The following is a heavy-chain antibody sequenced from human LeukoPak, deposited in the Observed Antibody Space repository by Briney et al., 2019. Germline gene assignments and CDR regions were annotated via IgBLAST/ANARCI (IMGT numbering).Heavy chain of an antibody. CDR1: GGSISSGDYY. J-gene: IGHJ4*02. CDR2: IYYSGST. CDR3: ARVTGSGTAFDY. Sequence: SETLSLTCTVSGGSISSGDYYWSWIRQPPGKGLEWIGYIYYSGSTYYNPSLKSRVTISVDTSKNQFSLKLSSAAAADTAVYYCARVTGSGTAFDYWGQGTLVTVSS. V-gene: IGHV4-30-4*01. D-gene: IGHD3-10*01.